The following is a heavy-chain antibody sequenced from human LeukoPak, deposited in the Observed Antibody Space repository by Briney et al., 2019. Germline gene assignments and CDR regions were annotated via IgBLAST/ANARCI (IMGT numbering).Heavy chain of an antibody. CDR1: GGSFSGYY. J-gene: IGHJ4*02. CDR3: ARGEATVTTRSLDY. V-gene: IGHV4-34*01. CDR2: INHSGST. Sequence: PSETLSLTCAVYGGSFSGYYWSWIRQPPGKGLEWIGEINHSGSTNYNPSLKSRVTISVDTSKNQFSLKLSSVTAADTAVYYCARGEATVTTRSLDYWGQGTLVTVSP. D-gene: IGHD4-17*01.